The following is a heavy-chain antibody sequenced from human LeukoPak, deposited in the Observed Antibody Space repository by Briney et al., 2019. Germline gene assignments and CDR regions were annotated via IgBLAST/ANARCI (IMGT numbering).Heavy chain of an antibody. V-gene: IGHV4-61*05. D-gene: IGHD3-3*01. CDR1: GGSISSSSYY. J-gene: IGHJ5*02. CDR2: IYYSGST. Sequence: SETLSLTCTVSGGSISSSSYYWGWIRQPPGKGLEWIGYIYYSGSTNYNPSLKSRVTISVDTSKNQFSLKLSSVTAADTAVYYCASTALNYDFWSGYYTPGWFDPWGQGTLVTVSS. CDR3: ASTALNYDFWSGYYTPGWFDP.